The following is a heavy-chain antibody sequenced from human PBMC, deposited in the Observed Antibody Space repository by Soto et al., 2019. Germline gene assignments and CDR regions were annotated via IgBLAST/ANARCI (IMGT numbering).Heavy chain of an antibody. CDR2: IYLGDSDT. CDR1: GYSFTSYW. Sequence: PGESLKISCKGSGYSFTSYWIGWVRQMPGKGLEWMGIIYLGDSDTRYSPSFQGQVTISADKSISTAYLQWSSLKASDTAMYYCARQTYCSSTSCCTVDSWGQGTLVTVSS. V-gene: IGHV5-51*01. J-gene: IGHJ4*02. CDR3: ARQTYCSSTSCCTVDS. D-gene: IGHD2-2*02.